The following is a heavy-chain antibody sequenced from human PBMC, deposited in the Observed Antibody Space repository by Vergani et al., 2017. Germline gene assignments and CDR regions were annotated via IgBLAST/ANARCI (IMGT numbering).Heavy chain of an antibody. D-gene: IGHD3-10*01. CDR2: ISPDGSAT. CDR1: GFSLSRFW. J-gene: IGHJ6*02. CDR3: ARDRYYLGSGSYPYFYYYGLDV. V-gene: IGHV3-7*01. Sequence: EVQLVESGGGLVQPWGSLRLSCAASGFSLSRFWMSWVRQAPEKGLEWVAHISPDGSATSYVDSVKGRFTISRDNTKSSLYLQMNSLRAEDTGVYYCARDRYYLGSGSYPYFYYYGLDVWGQGTAVTVSS.